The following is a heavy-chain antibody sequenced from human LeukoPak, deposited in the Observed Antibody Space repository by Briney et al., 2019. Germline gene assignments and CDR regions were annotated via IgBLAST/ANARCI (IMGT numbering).Heavy chain of an antibody. Sequence: GGSLRLSCAASGFNFSSYAMSWVRQAPGKGLEWVSYISSASGSIYYADSVKGRFTISRDNAKNSLFLQMNSLRAEDTAVYYCARLPAYCSSTSCYYDYWGQGTLVIVSS. CDR1: GFNFSSYA. D-gene: IGHD2-2*01. CDR2: ISSASGSI. V-gene: IGHV3-48*04. CDR3: ARLPAYCSSTSCYYDY. J-gene: IGHJ4*02.